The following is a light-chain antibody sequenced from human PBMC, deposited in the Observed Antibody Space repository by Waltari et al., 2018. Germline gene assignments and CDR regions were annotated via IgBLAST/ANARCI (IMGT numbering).Light chain of an antibody. J-gene: IGLJ3*02. CDR2: STN. Sequence: QTVVTQEPSFSVSPGGTVTLTCGLSSGSVSTSYFPSWYQQTPGQAPRTLIYSTNTRSSGVPDRFSGSILGNKAALTITWAQADDESDYYCVLYMGSGSYWVFGGGTKLTVL. CDR3: VLYMGSGSYWV. V-gene: IGLV8-61*01. CDR1: SGSVSTSYF.